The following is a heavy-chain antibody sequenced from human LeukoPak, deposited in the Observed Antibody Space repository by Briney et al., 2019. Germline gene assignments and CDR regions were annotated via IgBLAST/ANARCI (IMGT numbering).Heavy chain of an antibody. CDR1: GDSVSSNSAA. J-gene: IGHJ4*02. V-gene: IGHV6-1*01. Sequence: SQTLSLTCAISGDSVSSNSAAWTWARQSPSRGLEWLGRTYYRSRWFNDYAVSVQSRIVITADTSKNQFSLQLASVTPEDTAVYYCAASSGGFYSWGQGTLVTVSS. D-gene: IGHD2-15*01. CDR3: AASSGGFYS. CDR2: TYYRSRWFN.